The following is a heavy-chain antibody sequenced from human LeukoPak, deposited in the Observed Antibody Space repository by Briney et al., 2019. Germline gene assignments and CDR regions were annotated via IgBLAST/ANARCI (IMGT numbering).Heavy chain of an antibody. CDR1: GDSISGYY. CDR3: ARYKSVADSFDP. Sequence: SETLSLTCTVSGDSISGYYWSWIRQPPGKGLEWIGYIYYSRSTNYNPSLKSRVTISVDTSKNQFSLKLSSVTAADTAVYYCARYKSVADSFDPWGQGTLVTVSS. D-gene: IGHD1-1*01. V-gene: IGHV4-59*01. J-gene: IGHJ5*02. CDR2: IYYSRST.